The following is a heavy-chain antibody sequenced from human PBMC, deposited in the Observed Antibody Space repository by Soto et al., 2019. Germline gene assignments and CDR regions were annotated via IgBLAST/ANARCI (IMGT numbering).Heavy chain of an antibody. Sequence: PSETLSLTCTVSGVSISSYYWIWIRQPPGKGLEWIGYIYYSGSTNYNPSLKSRVTISVDTSKNQFSLKLSSVTAADTAVYYCARDRRDSYGFMDVWGKGTTVTVSS. J-gene: IGHJ6*04. CDR3: ARDRRDSYGFMDV. V-gene: IGHV4-59*01. CDR2: IYYSGST. CDR1: GVSISSYY. D-gene: IGHD5-18*01.